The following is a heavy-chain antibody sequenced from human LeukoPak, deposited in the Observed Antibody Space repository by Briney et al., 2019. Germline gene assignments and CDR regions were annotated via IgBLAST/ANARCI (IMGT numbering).Heavy chain of an antibody. Sequence: GASVKVSCKASGYTFTSYYMHWVRQAPGQGLEWMGIINPSGGSTSYAQKFQGRVTMTRDTSTSTVYMELSSLRSEDTAVYHCARSYYGGFTDLWGQGTLVIVSS. CDR3: ARSYYGGFTDL. CDR1: GYTFTSYY. D-gene: IGHD4-23*01. V-gene: IGHV1-46*01. CDR2: INPSGGST. J-gene: IGHJ5*02.